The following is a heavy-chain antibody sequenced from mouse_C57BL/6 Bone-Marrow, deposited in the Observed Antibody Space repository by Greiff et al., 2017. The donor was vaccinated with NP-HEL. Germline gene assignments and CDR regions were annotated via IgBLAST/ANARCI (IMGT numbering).Heavy chain of an antibody. D-gene: IGHD1-1*01. Sequence: VQRVESGAELVRPGASVKLSCKASGYTFTDYYINWVKQRPGQGLEWIARIYPGSGNTYYNEKFKGKATLTAEKSSSTAYMQLSSLTSEDSAVYFCAREGYYYGSSYPFAYWGQGTLVTVSA. J-gene: IGHJ3*01. CDR3: AREGYYYGSSYPFAY. V-gene: IGHV1-76*01. CDR1: GYTFTDYY. CDR2: IYPGSGNT.